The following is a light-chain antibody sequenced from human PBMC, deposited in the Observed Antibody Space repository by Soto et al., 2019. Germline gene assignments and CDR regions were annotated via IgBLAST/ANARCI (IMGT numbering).Light chain of an antibody. J-gene: IGKJ5*01. CDR2: GAS. V-gene: IGKV1-39*01. Sequence: DIQMTQSPSSLSASVVDSVTITCRSSQIINIYLNWYQKKPGKAPQLLIFGASSLHSGAPSRFSGSGEGTDFTLTISNLQPEDFATYYCQQSSSNFPITFGQGTRLEIK. CDR1: QIINIY. CDR3: QQSSSNFPIT.